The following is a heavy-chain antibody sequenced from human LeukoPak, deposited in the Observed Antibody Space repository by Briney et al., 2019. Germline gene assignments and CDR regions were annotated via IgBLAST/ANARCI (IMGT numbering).Heavy chain of an antibody. CDR2: IYSDDSS. CDR1: GFTVSSNY. V-gene: IGHV3-53*05. CDR3: VPAFKREAPPPGFDF. J-gene: IGHJ4*02. Sequence: PGGSLRLSCAASGFTVSSNYMSWVRQAPGKGLECVSVIYSDDSSYYADSVKGRFTISRDNSKNTLYLQMNSLTPEDTAVYYCVPAFKREAPPPGFDFWGQGTLVTVSS. D-gene: IGHD1-14*01.